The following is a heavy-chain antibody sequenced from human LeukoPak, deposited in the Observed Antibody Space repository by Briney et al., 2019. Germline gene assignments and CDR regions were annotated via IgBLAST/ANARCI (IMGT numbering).Heavy chain of an antibody. CDR3: AIIDSFDY. J-gene: IGHJ4*02. Sequence: QPGRSLRLSCAASGFTFSSYAMHWVRQAPGKGLEWVAVISYDGSNKYYVDSVKGRFTISRDNSKNTLYLQMNSLRAEDTAVYYCAIIDSFDYWGQGTLVTVSS. D-gene: IGHD1-26*01. V-gene: IGHV3-30-3*01. CDR2: ISYDGSNK. CDR1: GFTFSSYA.